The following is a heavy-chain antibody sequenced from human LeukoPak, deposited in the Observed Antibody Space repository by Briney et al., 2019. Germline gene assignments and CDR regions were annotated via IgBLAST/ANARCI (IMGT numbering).Heavy chain of an antibody. CDR3: ARGPTGFITIFGVVSTTQRGGFDP. D-gene: IGHD3-3*01. Sequence: GASVKVSCKASGYTFTSYYMHWVRQAPGQGLEWMGIINPSGGNTGYAQKFQGRVTITRNTSISTAYMELSSLRSEDTAVYYCARGPTGFITIFGVVSTTQRGGFDPWGQGTLVTVSS. CDR2: INPSGGNT. V-gene: IGHV1-46*01. CDR1: GYTFTSYY. J-gene: IGHJ5*02.